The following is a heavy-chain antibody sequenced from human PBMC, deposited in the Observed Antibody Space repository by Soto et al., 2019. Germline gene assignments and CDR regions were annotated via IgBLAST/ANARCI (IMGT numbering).Heavy chain of an antibody. J-gene: IGHJ6*02. V-gene: IGHV1-69*01. CDR3: ARGLTVTFYYYYGMDV. D-gene: IGHD4-17*01. CDR1: GGTFSSYA. CDR2: IIPIFGTA. Sequence: QVQLVQSGAEVKKPGSSVKVSCKASGGTFSSYAISWVRQAPGQGLEWMGGIIPIFGTANYAQKFQGRVTITADESTRTVYMELSSLRSEDTAVYYCARGLTVTFYYYYGMDVWGQGTTVTVSS.